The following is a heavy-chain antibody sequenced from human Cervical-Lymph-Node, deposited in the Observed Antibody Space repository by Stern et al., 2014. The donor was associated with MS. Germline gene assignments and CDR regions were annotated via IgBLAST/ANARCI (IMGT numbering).Heavy chain of an antibody. D-gene: IGHD4-17*01. CDR3: ARQTSVTSSLNFYYGMDV. CDR1: VGSISDYY. V-gene: IGHV4-4*07. CDR2: IYRSGAT. J-gene: IGHJ6*02. Sequence: QVQLQESGPGLVKPSETLSLTCTVSVGSISDYYWNWIRQPAGKGLEWIGRIYRSGATNYNPSLKSRVTMSVDTPKSQFSLKLTSLSAADTAVYYCARQTSVTSSLNFYYGMDVWGQGTTVTVSS.